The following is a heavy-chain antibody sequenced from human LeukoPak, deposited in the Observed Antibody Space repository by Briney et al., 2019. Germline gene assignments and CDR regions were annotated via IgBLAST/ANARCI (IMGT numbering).Heavy chain of an antibody. CDR3: AKTTTGYSSGRFPGWPVDY. CDR2: IFVSGGST. CDR1: GFTFSSYA. J-gene: IGHJ4*02. D-gene: IGHD6-19*01. Sequence: VQPGRSLRLSCAASGFTFSSYAMYWVRQAPGKGLEWASGIFVSGGSTHYADSVKGRFTISRDNSKNTVYLQMNSLRAEDTAVYYCAKTTTGYSSGRFPGWPVDYWGQGTLVTVSS. V-gene: IGHV3-23*01.